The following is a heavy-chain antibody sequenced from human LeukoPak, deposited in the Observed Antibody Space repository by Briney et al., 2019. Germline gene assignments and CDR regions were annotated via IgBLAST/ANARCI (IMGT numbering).Heavy chain of an antibody. Sequence: ASVKVSCKASGYTFTNYGIMWVRQAPGQGLEWMGWISAYTGKTKYTDKYRGRVPWTTDSSTNTAYMDMTRLTPDDTAVYYCARDEGEWESRNYWGQGTQIIVSS. CDR2: ISAYTGKT. D-gene: IGHD1-26*01. CDR1: GYTFTNYG. CDR3: ARDEGEWESRNY. J-gene: IGHJ4*02. V-gene: IGHV1-18*01.